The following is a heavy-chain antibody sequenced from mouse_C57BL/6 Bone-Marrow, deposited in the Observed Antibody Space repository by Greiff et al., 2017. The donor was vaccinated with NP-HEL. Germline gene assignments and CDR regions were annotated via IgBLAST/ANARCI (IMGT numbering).Heavy chain of an antibody. V-gene: IGHV5-4*01. Sequence: EVHLVESGGGLVKPGGSLKLSCAASGFTFSSYAMSWVRQTPGQRLEWVATISDGGSYTYYPDNVKGRFTISRDNAKNNLYLQMSHLKSEDTAMYYCARGLGGSRWYFDVWGTGTTVTVSS. J-gene: IGHJ1*03. CDR2: ISDGGSYT. CDR1: GFTFSSYA. D-gene: IGHD1-1*01. CDR3: ARGLGGSRWYFDV.